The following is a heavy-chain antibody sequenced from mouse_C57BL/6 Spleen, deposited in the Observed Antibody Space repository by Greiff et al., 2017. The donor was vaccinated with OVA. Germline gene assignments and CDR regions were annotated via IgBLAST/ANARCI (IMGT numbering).Heavy chain of an antibody. CDR1: GYTFTSYW. J-gene: IGHJ2*01. Sequence: QVQLQQPGAELVKPGASVKLSCKASGYTFTSYWMHWVKQRPGQGLEWIGMIHPNSGSTNYNEKFKSKATLTVDKSSSTAYMQLSSLTSEDSAVYYCARFQAYYDYGYYFDYWGQGTTLTVSS. V-gene: IGHV1-64*01. CDR2: IHPNSGST. D-gene: IGHD2-4*01. CDR3: ARFQAYYDYGYYFDY.